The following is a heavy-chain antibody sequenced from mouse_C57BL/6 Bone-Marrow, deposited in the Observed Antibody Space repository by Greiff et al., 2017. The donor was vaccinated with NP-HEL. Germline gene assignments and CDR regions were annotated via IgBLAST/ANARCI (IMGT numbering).Heavy chain of an antibody. D-gene: IGHD2-1*01. V-gene: IGHV10-3*01. CDR1: GFTFHTYA. Sequence: EVQRVESGGGLVQPKGSLKLSCAASGFTFHTYAMHWVRQAPGKGLEWVARIRSKSSNYATYYADSVKDRFTISRDDSQSMLYLQMNNLKTEDTAMYYCVGGKGGFAYWGQGTLVTVSA. CDR3: VGGKGGFAY. CDR2: IRSKSSNYAT. J-gene: IGHJ3*01.